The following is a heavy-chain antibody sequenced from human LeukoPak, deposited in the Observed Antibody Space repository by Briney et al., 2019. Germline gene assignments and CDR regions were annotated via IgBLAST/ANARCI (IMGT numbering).Heavy chain of an antibody. CDR2: IRYDGSNK. J-gene: IGHJ6*03. V-gene: IGHV3-30*02. Sequence: PGGSLRLSCAASGFTFSSYAMHWVRQAPGKGLEWVAFIRYDGSNKYYADSVKGRFTISRDNSKNTLYLQMNSLRAEDTAVYYCAKDSGTYYYYYYYMDVWGKGTTVTISS. CDR1: GFTFSSYA. CDR3: AKDSGTYYYYYYYMDV.